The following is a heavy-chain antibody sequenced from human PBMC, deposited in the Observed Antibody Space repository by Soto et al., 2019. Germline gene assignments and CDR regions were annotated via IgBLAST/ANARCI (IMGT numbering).Heavy chain of an antibody. D-gene: IGHD3-22*01. Sequence: PSETLSLTCTVSGGSISSGGYYWSWIRQHPGKGLEWIGYIYYSGSTYYNPSLKSRVTISVDTSKNQFSLKLSSVTAADTAVYYCARAYDSSGYPTFDYWGRGTLVTVSS. V-gene: IGHV4-31*03. CDR1: GGSISSGGYY. CDR2: IYYSGST. J-gene: IGHJ4*02. CDR3: ARAYDSSGYPTFDY.